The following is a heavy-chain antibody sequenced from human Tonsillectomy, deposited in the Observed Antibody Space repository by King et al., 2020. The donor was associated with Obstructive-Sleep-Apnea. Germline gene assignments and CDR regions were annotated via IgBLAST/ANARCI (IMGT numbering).Heavy chain of an antibody. CDR3: ATTTPGYCTNGVCYIGYFYAMDV. V-gene: IGHV5-51*01. CDR2: IYLGDSDT. D-gene: IGHD2-8*01. Sequence: DVQLVESGAEVKKPGESLKISCKGSGDNFTNYWIGWVRQMPGKGLEWMGIIYLGDSDTRYSPSFQGQVTISADKSIFTAYLQWSSLKASDTALYYCATTTPGYCTNGVCYIGYFYAMDVWGQGTTVTVSS. J-gene: IGHJ6*02. CDR1: GDNFTNYW.